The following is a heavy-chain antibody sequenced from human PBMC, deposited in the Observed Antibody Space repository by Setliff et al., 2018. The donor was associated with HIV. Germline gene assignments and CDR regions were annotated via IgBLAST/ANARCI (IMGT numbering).Heavy chain of an antibody. CDR3: ARDLPVSNWYRYGLDY. J-gene: IGHJ4*02. Sequence: GGSLRLSCAASGFTFSSYAMHWVRQAPGKGLEYVSGISNNGGSTYFADSVKGRFTISRDNSKNTLYLQMNSLRAEDTAVYYCARDLPVSNWYRYGLDYWGQGTLVTVSS. V-gene: IGHV3-64*02. CDR1: GFTFSSYA. CDR2: ISNNGGST. D-gene: IGHD6-13*01.